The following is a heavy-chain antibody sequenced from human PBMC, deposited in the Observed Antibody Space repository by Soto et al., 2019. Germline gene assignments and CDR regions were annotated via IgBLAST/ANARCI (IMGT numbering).Heavy chain of an antibody. CDR3: ARDRGRPDLRDTHYYDSSDLDYGMDV. D-gene: IGHD3-22*01. Sequence: EVRLVESGGGLVQPGGSLTLSCAASGFTFSSYWMTWVRQAPGKGLEWVVNINQDGSEKYYMDSMKGRFTISRDNAKNSLLRQLDCTRXEDTAAYYCARDRGRPDLRDTHYYDSSDLDYGMDVWGQGTTVTVSS. J-gene: IGHJ6*02. V-gene: IGHV3-7*01. CDR1: GFTFSSYW. CDR2: INQDGSEK.